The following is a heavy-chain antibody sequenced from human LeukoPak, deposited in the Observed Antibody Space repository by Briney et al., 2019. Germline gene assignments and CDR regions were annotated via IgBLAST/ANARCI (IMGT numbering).Heavy chain of an antibody. Sequence: SETLSLTCAVYGGSFSGYYWSWIRQPPGKGLEWIGEINHSGSTNYNPSLKSRVTISVDTSKNQFSLKLSSVTAADTAVYYCARVLSGWFYFDYWGQGALVTVSS. CDR2: INHSGST. D-gene: IGHD3-10*01. V-gene: IGHV4-34*01. CDR1: GGSFSGYY. CDR3: ARVLSGWFYFDY. J-gene: IGHJ4*02.